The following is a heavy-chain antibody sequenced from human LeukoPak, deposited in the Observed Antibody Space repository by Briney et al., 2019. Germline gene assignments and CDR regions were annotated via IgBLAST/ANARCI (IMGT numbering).Heavy chain of an antibody. CDR3: ASYYYGSGSYWAYFDY. V-gene: IGHV3-30*04. D-gene: IGHD3-10*01. J-gene: IGHJ4*02. Sequence: GGSLRLSCAASGFTFSSYAMHWVRQAPGKGLEWVAVISYDGSNKYYADSVKGRFTISRDNSKNTLYLQMNSLRAEDTAVYYCASYYYGSGSYWAYFDYWGQGTLVTVSS. CDR1: GFTFSSYA. CDR2: ISYDGSNK.